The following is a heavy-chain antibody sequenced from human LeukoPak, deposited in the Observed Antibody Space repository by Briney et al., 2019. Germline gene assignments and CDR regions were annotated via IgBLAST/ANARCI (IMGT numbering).Heavy chain of an antibody. D-gene: IGHD6-13*01. CDR2: IIPIFGTA. CDR3: ARTRSSSSSWYGQFDY. Sequence: SVKVSCKASGGTFSSYAISWVRQAPGQGLEWMGGIIPIFGTANYAQKSQGRVTITADKSTSTAYMELSSLRSEDTAVYYCARTRSSSSSWYGQFDYWGQGTLVTVSS. J-gene: IGHJ4*02. CDR1: GGTFSSYA. V-gene: IGHV1-69*06.